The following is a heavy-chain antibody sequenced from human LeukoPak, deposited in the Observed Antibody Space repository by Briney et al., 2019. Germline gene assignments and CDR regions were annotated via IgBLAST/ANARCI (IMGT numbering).Heavy chain of an antibody. D-gene: IGHD2-15*01. CDR1: GGSISSGGYY. CDR2: IYYSGST. CDR3: ARGTKGSGPFY. J-gene: IGHJ4*02. V-gene: IGHV4-31*03. Sequence: SQTLSLTCTVSGGSISSGGYYWSWIRQHPGKGLEWIGYIYYSGSTYYNPSLKSRVTISVDTSKNQFSLKLSSVTAADTAVYYGARGTKGSGPFYWGQGTLVTVSS.